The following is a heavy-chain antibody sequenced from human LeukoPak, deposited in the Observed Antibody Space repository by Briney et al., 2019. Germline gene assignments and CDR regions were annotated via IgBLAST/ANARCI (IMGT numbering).Heavy chain of an antibody. Sequence: PGGSLRLSCAASGFTFSSYAMSWVRQAPGKGLEWVSAISGSGGSTYYADSVKGRFTISRDNSKNTLYLQMNSLRAEDTAVYYCAKEPRVFSPKGYYYYYYYMDVWGKGTTVTVSS. V-gene: IGHV3-23*01. CDR1: GFTFSSYA. CDR3: AKEPRVFSPKGYYYYYYYMDV. D-gene: IGHD2-8*01. J-gene: IGHJ6*03. CDR2: ISGSGGST.